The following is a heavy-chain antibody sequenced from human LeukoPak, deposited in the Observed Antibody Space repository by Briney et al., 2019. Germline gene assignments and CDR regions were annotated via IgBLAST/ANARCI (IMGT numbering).Heavy chain of an antibody. J-gene: IGHJ5*02. CDR1: GFTFSSYS. V-gene: IGHV3-21*01. CDR2: ISSSSSYI. Sequence: PGGSLRLSCAASGFTFSSYSMNWVRQAPGKGLEWVSSISSSSSYIYCADSVKGRFTISRDNAKNSLYLQMNSLRAEDTAVYYCARGEVAGPFDPWGQGTLVTVSS. D-gene: IGHD6-19*01. CDR3: ARGEVAGPFDP.